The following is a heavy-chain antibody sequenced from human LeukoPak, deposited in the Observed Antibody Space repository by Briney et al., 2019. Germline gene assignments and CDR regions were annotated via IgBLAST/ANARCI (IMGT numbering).Heavy chain of an antibody. Sequence: ASVKDSCKASGYTFTGYYMHWGRQAPGQGLEGMGWINPNSGGTNFAQKFQGRVTMTRDTSISTAYMELSRLRSDDTAVYYCARNGLGGTKYFDWLLPSGYYYYMDVWGKGTTVTISS. V-gene: IGHV1-2*02. CDR3: ARNGLGGTKYFDWLLPSGYYYYMDV. CDR1: GYTFTGYY. D-gene: IGHD3-9*01. CDR2: INPNSGGT. J-gene: IGHJ6*03.